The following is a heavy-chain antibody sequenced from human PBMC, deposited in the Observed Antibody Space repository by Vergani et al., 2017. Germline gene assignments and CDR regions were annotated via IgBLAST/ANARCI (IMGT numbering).Heavy chain of an antibody. CDR1: GFTFSDHY. V-gene: IGHV3-11*04. Sequence: QVQLVESGGGLVKPGGSLRLPCAASGFTFSDHYMSWVRQALGKGLEWISYMSSGDSIYYADSVKGRFTVSRDNTKNTLYLQMNSLRAEDTAVYYCARETDTGSSVSYNYYAMDVWGQGTTVSVSS. CDR2: MSSGDSI. CDR3: ARETDTGSSVSYNYYAMDV. J-gene: IGHJ6*02. D-gene: IGHD3-9*01.